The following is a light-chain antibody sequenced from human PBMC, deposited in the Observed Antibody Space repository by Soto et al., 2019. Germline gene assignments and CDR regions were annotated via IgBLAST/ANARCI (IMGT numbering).Light chain of an antibody. CDR2: AAS. Sequence: IFMTQSPATLSVSPGGRATLSCRASESVRTFLAWYQQKPGHAPRLLIYAASKRATGIPARFSGSGSGTDFTLTISSLEPEDFAVYFCQQHNNWPTFGQGTRLEIK. CDR3: QQHNNWPT. CDR1: ESVRTF. J-gene: IGKJ5*01. V-gene: IGKV3-11*01.